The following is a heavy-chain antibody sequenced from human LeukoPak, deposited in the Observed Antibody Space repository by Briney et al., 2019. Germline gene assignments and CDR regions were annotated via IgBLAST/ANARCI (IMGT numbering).Heavy chain of an antibody. CDR2: IYYSGST. CDR1: GGSISSYY. Sequence: SETLSLTCTVSGGSISSYYWSWIRQPPGKGLEWIGYIYYSGSTNYNPSLKSRVTISVDTSKNQFSLKLSSVTAADTAVYYCARLHPDWGYGFDYWGQGTLVTVSS. V-gene: IGHV4-59*08. J-gene: IGHJ4*02. CDR3: ARLHPDWGYGFDY. D-gene: IGHD7-27*01.